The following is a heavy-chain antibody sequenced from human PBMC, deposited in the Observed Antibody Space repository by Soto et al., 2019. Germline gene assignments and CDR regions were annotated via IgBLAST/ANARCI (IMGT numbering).Heavy chain of an antibody. Sequence: PGGSLRLSCSLSGFSLKGYWMHWARQAPGKGLVWVSRINSDGSTTSYADSVKGRFTISRDNAKNTLYLQMDSLRAEDTAVYYCASAKIGDYFQVYWGQGTLVTVSS. CDR1: GFSLKGYW. V-gene: IGHV3-74*01. CDR3: ASAKIGDYFQVY. J-gene: IGHJ4*02. CDR2: INSDGSTT. D-gene: IGHD4-17*01.